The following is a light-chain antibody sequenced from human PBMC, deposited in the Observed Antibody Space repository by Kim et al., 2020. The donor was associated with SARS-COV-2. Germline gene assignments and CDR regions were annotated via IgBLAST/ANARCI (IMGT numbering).Light chain of an antibody. V-gene: IGKV1-39*01. CDR1: QNMGNS. CDR3: QQSYSTPWA. J-gene: IGKJ1*01. Sequence: ASVGARVTSTCRASQNMGNSLNWYQHEQGMAPRLLIYGVSSLQSGVPSRFSGSGSWTDFTLTITSLQPEDFATYYCQQSYSTPWAFGQGTKVDIK. CDR2: GVS.